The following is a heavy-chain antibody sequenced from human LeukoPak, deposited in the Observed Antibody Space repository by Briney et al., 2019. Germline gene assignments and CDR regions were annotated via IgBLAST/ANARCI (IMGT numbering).Heavy chain of an antibody. CDR3: ATRGY. J-gene: IGHJ4*02. CDR2: IYNSGNN. V-gene: IGHV4-59*08. CDR1: GGSISSDY. D-gene: IGHD3-10*01. Sequence: SETLSLTCTLSGGSISSDYWQWIPQPPGRGLEWVGYIYNSGNNHYNSSLKSRVTISIDTSKNQFSLKLASVTSADTAVYFFATRGYCGQGTLV.